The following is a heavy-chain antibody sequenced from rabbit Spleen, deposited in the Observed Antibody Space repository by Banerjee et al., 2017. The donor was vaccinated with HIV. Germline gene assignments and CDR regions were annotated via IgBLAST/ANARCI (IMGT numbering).Heavy chain of an antibody. CDR1: GVSFSSNHY. V-gene: IGHV1S40*01. CDR2: INTATGKA. D-gene: IGHD8-1*01. CDR3: ARDAGRGDYIDGVFNL. J-gene: IGHJ4*01. Sequence: QSLEESGGDLVKPGASLTLTCTASGVSFSSNHYMCWVRQAPGKGLEWIACINTATGKAVYASWAKGRFTISRTSSTTVTLQMTSLTVADTATYFCARDAGRGDYIDGVFNLWGPGTLVTVS.